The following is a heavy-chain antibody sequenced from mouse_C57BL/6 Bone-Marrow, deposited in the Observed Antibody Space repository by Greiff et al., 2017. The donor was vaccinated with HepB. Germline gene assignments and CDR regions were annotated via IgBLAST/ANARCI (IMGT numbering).Heavy chain of an antibody. CDR1: GYTFTDYE. CDR2: IDPETGGT. J-gene: IGHJ4*01. Sequence: VKVVESGAELVRPGASVTLSCKASGYTFTDYEMHWVKQTPVHGLEWIGAIDPETGGTAYNQKFKGKAILTADKSSSTAYMELRSLTSEDSAVYYCTRYDYGGAMDYWGQGTSVTVSS. D-gene: IGHD2-4*01. V-gene: IGHV1-15*01. CDR3: TRYDYGGAMDY.